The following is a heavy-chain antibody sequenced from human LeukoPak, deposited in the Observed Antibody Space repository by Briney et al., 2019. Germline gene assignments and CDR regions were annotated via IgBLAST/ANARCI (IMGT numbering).Heavy chain of an antibody. J-gene: IGHJ4*02. CDR2: IYSSGST. Sequence: PSETLSLTCTVSGGSINSYYWSWIRQPAGKGLEWIGRIYSSGSTNYNPSLKSRVTMSVDTSKKQFSLKLNSVTAADTAVYYCAREYPTVTTNDYWGQGTLVTVSS. V-gene: IGHV4-4*07. CDR1: GGSINSYY. D-gene: IGHD4-17*01. CDR3: AREYPTVTTNDY.